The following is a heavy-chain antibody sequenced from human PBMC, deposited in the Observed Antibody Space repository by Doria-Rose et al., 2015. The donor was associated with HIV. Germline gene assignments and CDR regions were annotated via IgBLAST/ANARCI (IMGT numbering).Heavy chain of an antibody. D-gene: IGHD6-13*01. CDR2: IVSDDER. Sequence: QVTLKEPGPVLVKSTETLTLTCTVSGVSLSSPGMGVSWIRQPPGKALEWLANIVSDDERSYKSSLKSRLTISRGTSKGQVVLTMTDMDPVDTATYYCARIKSSRWYHKYYFDFWGQGTLVIVSA. CDR3: ARIKSSRWYHKYYFDF. CDR1: GVSLSSPGMG. V-gene: IGHV2-26*01. J-gene: IGHJ4*02.